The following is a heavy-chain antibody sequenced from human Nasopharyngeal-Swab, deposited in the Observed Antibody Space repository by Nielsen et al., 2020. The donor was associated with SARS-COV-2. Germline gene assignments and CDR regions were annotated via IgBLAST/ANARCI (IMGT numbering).Heavy chain of an antibody. Sequence: SETLSLTCTVSGGSIRSSSHFWAWIRQPPGKGLEWIGSLYYTGTTRYNPSLKSRVTMSVDTSKSQFSLQLSSVTAADTAVYYCARLRYLGIPAYYFDYWGQGILVTVSS. D-gene: IGHD7-27*01. CDR2: LYYTGTT. CDR1: GGSIRSSSHF. J-gene: IGHJ4*02. CDR3: ARLRYLGIPAYYFDY. V-gene: IGHV4-39*01.